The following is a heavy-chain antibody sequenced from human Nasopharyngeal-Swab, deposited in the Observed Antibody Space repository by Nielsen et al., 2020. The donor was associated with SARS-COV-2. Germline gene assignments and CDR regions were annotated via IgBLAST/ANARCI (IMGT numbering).Heavy chain of an antibody. D-gene: IGHD1-26*01. V-gene: IGHV4-34*01. CDR1: GGSFSGYY. CDR3: ARGDGRTVWRSYSFDS. J-gene: IGHJ4*02. CDR2: INHSGST. Sequence: SETLSLTCAVYGGSFSGYYWSWIRQLPGKGLEWIGEINHSGSTNYNPSLKSRVTISVDTSKDQFSLKLSTVTVADTAVYFCARGDGRTVWRSYSFDSWGQGTLVTVSS.